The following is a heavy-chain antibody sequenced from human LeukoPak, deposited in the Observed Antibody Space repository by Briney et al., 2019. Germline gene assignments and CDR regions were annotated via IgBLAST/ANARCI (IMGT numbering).Heavy chain of an antibody. J-gene: IGHJ3*02. Sequence: ASVKVSCKASGYTFTSYGISWVRQALGQGLEWMGWISAYNGNTNYAQKLQGRVTMTTDTSTSTAYMELRSLRSDDTAVYYCTTTVVTIRPVGGDAFDIWGQGTMVTVSS. CDR2: ISAYNGNT. D-gene: IGHD4-23*01. CDR1: GYTFTSYG. V-gene: IGHV1-18*01. CDR3: TTTVVTIRPVGGDAFDI.